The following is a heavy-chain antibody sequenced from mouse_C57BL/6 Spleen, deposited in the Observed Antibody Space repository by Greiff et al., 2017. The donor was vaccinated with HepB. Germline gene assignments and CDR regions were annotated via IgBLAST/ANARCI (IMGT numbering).Heavy chain of an antibody. V-gene: IGHV7-3*01. Sequence: EVNVVESGGGLVQPGGSLSLSCAASGFTFTDYYMSWVRQPPGKALEWLGFIRNKADGDTTEYSVSVKGRFTSSRDNSQSILYLQMNALRAEDSATYYCARYGVWYSNFHFDYWGQGTTLTVSS. CDR2: IRNKADGDTT. J-gene: IGHJ2*01. CDR3: ARYGVWYSNFHFDY. CDR1: GFTFTDYY. D-gene: IGHD2-5*01.